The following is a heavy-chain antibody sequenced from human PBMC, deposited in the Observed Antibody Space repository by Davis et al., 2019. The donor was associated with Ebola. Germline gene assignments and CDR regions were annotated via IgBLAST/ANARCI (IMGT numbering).Heavy chain of an antibody. CDR3: AKDRAPSVTTGWLEP. D-gene: IGHD4-17*01. V-gene: IGHV3-30*18. CDR2: ISYDGSET. CDR1: GFSLSNYG. J-gene: IGHJ5*02. Sequence: GESLKISCVASGFSLSNYGMHWVRQAPGKGLEWVAVISYDGSETHYADSVKGQFTISRDNSKNTLYLQMNSLTAEDTAAYYCAKDRAPSVTTGWLEPWGQGTLVTVSS.